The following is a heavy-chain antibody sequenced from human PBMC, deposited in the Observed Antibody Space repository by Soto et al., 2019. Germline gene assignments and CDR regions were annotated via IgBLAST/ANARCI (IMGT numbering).Heavy chain of an antibody. CDR2: ISAYNGNT. CDR1: GYTFTSYG. CDR3: ARRYQLRPSFDY. D-gene: IGHD2-2*01. Sequence: GSSVTVACKASGYTFTSYGISWVRQAPGQGLEWMGWISAYNGNTNYAQKLQGRVTMTTDTSTSTDYMELRSLRSDGTAVHYCARRYQLRPSFDYWGQGALVTVSS. J-gene: IGHJ4*02. V-gene: IGHV1-18*04.